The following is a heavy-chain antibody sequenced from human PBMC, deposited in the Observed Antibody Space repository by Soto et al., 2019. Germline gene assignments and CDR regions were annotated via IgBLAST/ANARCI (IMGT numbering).Heavy chain of an antibody. CDR2: VSNSGGST. J-gene: IGHJ4*02. CDR3: AKDRLGGNFDY. V-gene: IGHV3-23*01. Sequence: GGSLRLSCEASGFTFTNYAMNWVRQAPGKGLEWVSSVSNSGGSTNYADSVKGRFTISRDNSKNTLYLQMNSLRVEDTAVYYCAKDRLGGNFDYWGQGTQVTVSS. CDR1: GFTFTNYA.